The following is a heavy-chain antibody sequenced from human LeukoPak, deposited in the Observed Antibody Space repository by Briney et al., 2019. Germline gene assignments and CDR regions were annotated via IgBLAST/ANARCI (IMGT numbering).Heavy chain of an antibody. Sequence: PGGSLRLSCAAPGFTVSSSDMTWVRQAPGKGLEWVSVIYSGGSTDYADSVKGRFTISRDTSKNTLYLQMNSLRADDTAVYYCASGRYDSSGYAVYWGQGTLVTVSS. J-gene: IGHJ4*02. V-gene: IGHV3-53*01. CDR3: ASGRYDSSGYAVY. CDR2: IYSGGST. CDR1: GFTVSSSD. D-gene: IGHD3-22*01.